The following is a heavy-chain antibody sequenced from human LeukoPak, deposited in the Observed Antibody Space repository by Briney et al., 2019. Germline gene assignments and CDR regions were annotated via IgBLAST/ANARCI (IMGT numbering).Heavy chain of an antibody. CDR2: ISYHGRDT. V-gene: IGHV3-30*04. J-gene: IGHJ4*02. CDR3: ATGDFGSGSSSFNY. D-gene: IGHD6-19*01. Sequence: PGGSLRLSCAASGVTFSSFAMHWVRQAPGKGLEWVAVISYHGRDTYYADSVKGRFTISRDNSKNTLYLQMNSLRAEDTAVYHCATGDFGSGSSSFNYWGQGTLVTVSS. CDR1: GVTFSSFA.